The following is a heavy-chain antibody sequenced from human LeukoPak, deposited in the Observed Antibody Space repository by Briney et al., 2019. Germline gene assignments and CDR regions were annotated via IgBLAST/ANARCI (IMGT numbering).Heavy chain of an antibody. J-gene: IGHJ3*02. V-gene: IGHV1-2*06. CDR2: INPNSGGT. CDR1: GYTLTELS. CDR3: ARGLDAFDI. Sequence: ASVKVSCKVSGYTLTELSMHWVRQAPGQGLEWMGRINPNSGGTNYAQKFQGRVTMTRDTSISTAYMELSRLRSDDTAVYYCARGLDAFDIWGQGTMVTVSS.